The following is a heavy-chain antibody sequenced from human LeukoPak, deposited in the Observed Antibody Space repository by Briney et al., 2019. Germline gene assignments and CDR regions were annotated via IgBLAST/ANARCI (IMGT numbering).Heavy chain of an antibody. Sequence: ASVKVSCKASGGTFSSYAISWVRQAPGQGLEWMGGIIPIFGTANYAQKFQGRVTITADKSTSTAYMELSSLRSEDTAVYYCARDQVHPSFDYWGQGTLVTVSS. CDR1: GGTFSSYA. V-gene: IGHV1-69*06. CDR2: IIPIFGTA. J-gene: IGHJ4*02. CDR3: ARDQVHPSFDY.